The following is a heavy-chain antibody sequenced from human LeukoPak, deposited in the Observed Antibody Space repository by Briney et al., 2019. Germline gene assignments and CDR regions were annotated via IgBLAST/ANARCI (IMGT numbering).Heavy chain of an antibody. CDR2: LNLDGSRK. CDR1: GFTFSSYW. J-gene: IGHJ4*02. V-gene: IGHV3-7*01. CDR3: AGSGDY. Sequence: GGSLRLSCAASGFTFSSYWMTWFRQAPGKGLEWVASLNLDGSRKYYVDSVKGRFTISRDDSKKSVYLQMDSLRAEDTAVYYCAGSGDYWGQGILVTVSS.